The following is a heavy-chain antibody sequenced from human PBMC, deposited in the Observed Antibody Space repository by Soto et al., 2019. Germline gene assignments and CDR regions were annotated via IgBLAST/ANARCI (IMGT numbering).Heavy chain of an antibody. J-gene: IGHJ6*02. CDR3: ARAEQQLDLRYYYGMDV. CDR2: IIPIFGTA. V-gene: IGHV1-69*13. CDR1: GGTFSSYA. D-gene: IGHD6-6*01. Sequence: GASVKVSCKASGGTFSSYAISWVRQAPGQGLEWMGGIIPIFGTANYAQKFQGRVTITADESTSTAYMELSSLRSEDTAVYYCARAEQQLDLRYYYGMDVWGQGTTVTVSS.